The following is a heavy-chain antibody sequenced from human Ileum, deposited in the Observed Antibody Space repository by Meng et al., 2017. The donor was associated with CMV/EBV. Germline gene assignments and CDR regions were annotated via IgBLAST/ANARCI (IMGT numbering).Heavy chain of an antibody. V-gene: IGHV3-7*01. Sequence: GGSLRLSCTTSGFKFSTYWMSWVRQAPGKGLEWVAKIKQDGTEKYYVDSVKGRFTISRDNAKNSQFLQMDSLRDDDTAVYYCAREALGGFNMPMTRTEFDSWGQGTLVTVSS. CDR3: AREALGGFNMPMTRTEFDS. D-gene: IGHD3-16*01. J-gene: IGHJ4*02. CDR1: GFKFSTYW. CDR2: IKQDGTEK.